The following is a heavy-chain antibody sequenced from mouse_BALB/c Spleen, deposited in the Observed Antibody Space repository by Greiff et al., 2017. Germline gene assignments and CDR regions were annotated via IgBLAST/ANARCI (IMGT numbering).Heavy chain of an antibody. J-gene: IGHJ3*01. V-gene: IGHV2-2*02. CDR2: IWSGGST. CDR3: ARGSYLAY. CDR1: GFSLTSYG. Sequence: QVQLKQSGPGLVQPSQSLSITCTVSGFSLTSYGVHWVRQSPGKGLEWLGVIWSGGSTDYNAAFISRLSISKDNSKSQVFFKMNSLQANDTAIYYCARGSYLAYWGQGTLVTVSA. D-gene: IGHD1-1*02.